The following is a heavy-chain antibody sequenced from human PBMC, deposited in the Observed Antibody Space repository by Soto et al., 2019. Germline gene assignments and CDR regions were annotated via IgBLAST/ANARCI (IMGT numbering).Heavy chain of an antibody. CDR3: ASGGAGSGPFTWELPDH. D-gene: IGHD1-26*01. CDR1: GNTFTYRY. J-gene: IGHJ4*02. V-gene: IGHV1-45*02. Sequence: QMQLVQSGAEVKKPGSSVTVSCKALGNTFTYRYLHWVRQAPGQALEWMGWITPFNGDVHYAQKFQARVTITRDRSSNTAYMRMSSLRSEDTAMYYCASGGAGSGPFTWELPDHWGQGTLVTVSS. CDR2: ITPFNGDV.